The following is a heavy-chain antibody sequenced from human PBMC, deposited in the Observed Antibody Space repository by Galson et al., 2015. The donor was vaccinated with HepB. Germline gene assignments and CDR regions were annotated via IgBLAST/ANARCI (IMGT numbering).Heavy chain of an antibody. V-gene: IGHV3-30-3*01. CDR3: ARAPQMIVVVITPHFDY. CDR2: ISYDGSNK. J-gene: IGHJ4*02. Sequence: SLRLSCAASGFTFSSYAMHWVRQAPGKGLEWVAVISYDGSNKYYADSVKGRFTISRDNSKNTLYLQMNSLRAEDTAVYYCARAPQMIVVVITPHFDYWGQGTLVTVSS. CDR1: GFTFSSYA. D-gene: IGHD3-22*01.